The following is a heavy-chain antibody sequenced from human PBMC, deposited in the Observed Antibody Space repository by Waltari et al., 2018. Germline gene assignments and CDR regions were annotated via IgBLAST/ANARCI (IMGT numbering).Heavy chain of an antibody. CDR2: ISSSSSYI. J-gene: IGHJ6*02. D-gene: IGHD1-1*01. Sequence: EVQLVESGGGLVKPGGSLRLSCAASGFTFSSDTLNWVRQAPGKGLEWFSSISSSSSYIYYADSVKGRFTISRDNAKNSLYLQMNSLRAEDTAVYYCAKELGKHNDYYYYGMDVWGQGTTVTVSS. CDR3: AKELGKHNDYYYYGMDV. CDR1: GFTFSSDT. V-gene: IGHV3-21*01.